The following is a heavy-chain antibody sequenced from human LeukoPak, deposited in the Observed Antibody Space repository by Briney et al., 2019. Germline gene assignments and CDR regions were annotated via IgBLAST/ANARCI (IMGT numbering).Heavy chain of an antibody. CDR3: ARVNDSSGYSLIDY. V-gene: IGHV3-33*01. Sequence: PGGSLRLSCAASGFTFSSYGMHWVRQAPGKGLEWVAVIWYDGSNKYYADSVKGRFTISRGDSKNTLYLQMNSLRAEDTAVYYCARVNDSSGYSLIDYWGQGTLVTVSS. D-gene: IGHD3-22*01. CDR2: IWYDGSNK. J-gene: IGHJ4*02. CDR1: GFTFSSYG.